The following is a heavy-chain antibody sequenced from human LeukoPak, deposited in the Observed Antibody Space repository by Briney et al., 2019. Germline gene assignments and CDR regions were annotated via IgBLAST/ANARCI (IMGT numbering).Heavy chain of an antibody. CDR2: IYYTGST. CDR3: ARGDSSGYYYVDYFDY. CDR1: GGSISSYY. V-gene: IGHV4-59*12. Sequence: SETLSLTCTVSGGSISSYYWTWIRQPPGKGLEWIGYIYYTGSTNYNPSLKSRVTMSVDTSKNQFSLKLSSVTAADTAVYYCARGDSSGYYYVDYFDYWGQGTLVTVSS. D-gene: IGHD3-22*01. J-gene: IGHJ4*02.